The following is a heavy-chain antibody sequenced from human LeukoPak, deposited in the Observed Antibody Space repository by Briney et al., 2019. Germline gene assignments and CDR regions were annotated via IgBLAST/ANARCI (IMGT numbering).Heavy chain of an antibody. CDR2: ISGSGGST. Sequence: PGGSLRLSCAASGFTFGSYAMSWVRQAPGKGLEWVSAISGSGGSTYYADSVKGRFTISRDNSKNTLYLQMNSLRAEDTAVYYCAKGTYSSSWYEVYGMDVWGQGTTVTVSS. D-gene: IGHD6-13*01. CDR1: GFTFGSYA. CDR3: AKGTYSSSWYEVYGMDV. V-gene: IGHV3-23*01. J-gene: IGHJ6*02.